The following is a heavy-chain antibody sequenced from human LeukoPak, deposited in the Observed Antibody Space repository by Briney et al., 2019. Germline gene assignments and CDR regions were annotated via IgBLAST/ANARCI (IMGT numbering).Heavy chain of an antibody. CDR3: ARDPHYYSSGNYYNGDNWFDP. V-gene: IGHV1-2*02. CDR1: GYTFTGYY. CDR2: INPNSGGT. Sequence: ASVKVSCKASGYTFTGYYMHWVRQAPGQGLEWMGWINPNSGGTNYAQKFQGRVTMTRDTSISTAYMELSSLRSDDTAIYYCARDPHYYSSGNYYNGDNWFDPWGQGTLVTVSS. J-gene: IGHJ5*02. D-gene: IGHD3-10*01.